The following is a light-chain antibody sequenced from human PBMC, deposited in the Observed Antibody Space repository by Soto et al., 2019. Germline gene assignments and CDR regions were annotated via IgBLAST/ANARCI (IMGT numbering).Light chain of an antibody. CDR3: QQYNNWPPGT. Sequence: EIVMTQSPATLSVSPGERATLSCRASQSVSSNLAWYQQKPGQAPRLLISGASTRATGIPARFSGSGSGTEFTLTISSLQSEDFAVYYCQQYNNWPPGTFGQGTKV. J-gene: IGKJ1*01. CDR1: QSVSSN. V-gene: IGKV3D-15*01. CDR2: GAS.